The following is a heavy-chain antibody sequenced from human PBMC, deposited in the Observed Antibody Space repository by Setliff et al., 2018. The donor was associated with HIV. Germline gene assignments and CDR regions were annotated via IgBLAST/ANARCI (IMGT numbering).Heavy chain of an antibody. D-gene: IGHD6-19*01. Sequence: ASVKVSCKASGYTFTRYFMHCVRQAPGQGLEWLGMINPSGGSTWYAQKFQGRVTMTGDTSTNTLYMELSSLRSEDTAVYYCARNQGDSSGWYAGDFWGHGTLVTVSS. J-gene: IGHJ4*01. CDR1: GYTFTRYF. CDR3: ARNQGDSSGWYAGDF. V-gene: IGHV1-46*01. CDR2: INPSGGST.